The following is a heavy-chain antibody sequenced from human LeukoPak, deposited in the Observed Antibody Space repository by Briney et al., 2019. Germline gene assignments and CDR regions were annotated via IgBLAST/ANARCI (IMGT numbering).Heavy chain of an antibody. J-gene: IGHJ4*02. CDR3: ARDSSNWSQDY. CDR2: INAGNGNT. V-gene: IGHV1-3*01. D-gene: IGHD6-13*01. Sequence: WMGWINAGNGNTKYSQKFQGRVTITRDTSASTAYMELSSLRSEDTAVYYCARDSSNWSQDYWGQGTLVTVSS.